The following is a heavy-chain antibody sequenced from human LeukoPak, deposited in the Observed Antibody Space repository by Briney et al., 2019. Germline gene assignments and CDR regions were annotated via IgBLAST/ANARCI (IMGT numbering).Heavy chain of an antibody. CDR2: IKSKTDGETT. V-gene: IGHV3-15*01. CDR1: GFTFTNAW. CDR3: TTDLGTYYHGSQRLIPIDY. J-gene: IGHJ4*02. Sequence: GGSLRLSCVDSGFTFTNAWMSWVRQAPGKGLEWIGRIKSKTDGETTNYAEPVRGRFTISRDDSKSAVYLQMNSLKIEDTAVHYCTTDLGTYYHGSQRLIPIDYWGQGALVTVSS. D-gene: IGHD3-10*01.